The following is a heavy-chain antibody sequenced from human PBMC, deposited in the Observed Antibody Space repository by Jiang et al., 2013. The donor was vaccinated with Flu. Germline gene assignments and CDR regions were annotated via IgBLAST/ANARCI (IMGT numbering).Heavy chain of an antibody. CDR1: GFTVSSNY. J-gene: IGHJ6*02. D-gene: IGHD6-13*01. V-gene: IGHV3-53*04. Sequence: LVQPGGSLRLSCAASGFTVSSNYMSWVRQAPGKGLEWVSVIYSGGSTYYADSVKGRFTISRHNSKNTLYLQMNSLRAEDTAVYYCARDQAAAGYYYGMDVWGQGTTVTVSS. CDR3: ARDQAAAGYYYGMDV. CDR2: IYSGGST.